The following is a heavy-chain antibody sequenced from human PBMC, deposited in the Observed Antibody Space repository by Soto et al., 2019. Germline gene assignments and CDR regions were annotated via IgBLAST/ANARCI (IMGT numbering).Heavy chain of an antibody. J-gene: IGHJ6*02. CDR2: IYYSWST. CDR3: SRGHAGTMDV. Sequence: PAETLSLTCIVSGGSISSSSYYWGWIRQPPGKGLEWIGSIYYSWSTYYNPSLKSRITINPDTSKNQFSLQLNSVTPEDTAVYYCSRGHAGTMDVWGQGTTVTDSS. V-gene: IGHV4-39*01. D-gene: IGHD1-1*01. CDR1: GGSISSSSYY.